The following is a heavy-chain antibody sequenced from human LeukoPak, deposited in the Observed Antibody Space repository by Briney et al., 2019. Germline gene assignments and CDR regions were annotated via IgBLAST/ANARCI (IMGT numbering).Heavy chain of an antibody. J-gene: IGHJ4*02. CDR3: ARGTLESYYYDSSGSRPFDY. Sequence: KPSETLSLTCAVYGGSFSGYYWSWIRQPPGKGLEWIGEINHSGSTNYNPSLKSRVTISVDTPKNQFSLKLSSVTAADTAVYYCARGTLESYYYDSSGSRPFDYWGQGTLVTVSS. CDR1: GGSFSGYY. V-gene: IGHV4-34*01. CDR2: INHSGST. D-gene: IGHD3-22*01.